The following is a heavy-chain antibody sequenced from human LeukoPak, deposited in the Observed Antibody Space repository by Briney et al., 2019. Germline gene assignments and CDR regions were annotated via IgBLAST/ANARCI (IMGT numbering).Heavy chain of an antibody. CDR1: GGSISSSSYY. V-gene: IGHV4-39*01. CDR3: ASGRVGATPYFDY. D-gene: IGHD1-26*01. Sequence: SETLSLTCTVSGGSISSSSYYWGWIRQPPGKGLEWIGSIYYSGSTYYNPSLKSRVTISVDTSKNQFSLKLSSVTAADTAVYYCASGRVGATPYFDYWGQGTLVTVSS. CDR2: IYYSGST. J-gene: IGHJ4*02.